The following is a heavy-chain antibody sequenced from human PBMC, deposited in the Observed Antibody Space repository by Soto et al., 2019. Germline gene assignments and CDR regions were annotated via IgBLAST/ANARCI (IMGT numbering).Heavy chain of an antibody. CDR1: GFTFSSYG. CDR2: ISYDGSNK. D-gene: IGHD7-27*01. V-gene: IGHV3-30*18. J-gene: IGHJ4*02. CDR3: AKEGNPALTFGY. Sequence: PGGSLRLSCAASGFTFSSYGMHWVRQAPGKGLEWVAVISYDGSNKYYADSVKGRFTISRDNSKNTLYLQMNSLRAEDTAVYYCAKEGNPALTFGYWGQGTLVTVSS.